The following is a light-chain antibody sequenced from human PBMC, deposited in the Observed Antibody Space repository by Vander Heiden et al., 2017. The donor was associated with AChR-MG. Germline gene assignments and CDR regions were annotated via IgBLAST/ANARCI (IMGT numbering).Light chain of an antibody. CDR1: QSVVFSSNNKNY. Sequence: DIVMTQSPDSLAVSLGERATINCKSSQSVVFSSNNKNYLAWYQQKPGQPPKLLIYWASTRESGVPDRFSGSGSGTDFTLTITSLQAEDVAVYYCQQDGSSPYTFGQGTKLEIK. J-gene: IGKJ2*01. CDR2: WAS. V-gene: IGKV4-1*01. CDR3: QQDGSSPYT.